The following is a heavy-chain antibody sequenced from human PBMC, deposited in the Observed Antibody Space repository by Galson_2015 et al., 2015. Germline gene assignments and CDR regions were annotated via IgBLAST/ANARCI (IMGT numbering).Heavy chain of an antibody. J-gene: IGHJ4*02. V-gene: IGHV1-46*01. CDR3: ARGPQTFTIFGVVPLEPCQI. CDR1: GYTFTSYY. CDR2: INPSGGST. Sequence: SVKVSCKASGYTFTSYYMHWVRQAPGQGLEWMGIINPSGGSTSYAQKSQGRVTMTRDTSTSTVYMELSSLRSEDTAVYYCARGPQTFTIFGVVPLEPCQIWGQGTLVTVSS. D-gene: IGHD3-3*01.